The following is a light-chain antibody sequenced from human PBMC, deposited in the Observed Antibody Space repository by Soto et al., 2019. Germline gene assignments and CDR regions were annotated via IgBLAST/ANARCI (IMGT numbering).Light chain of an antibody. CDR3: QTWGSGIVV. V-gene: IGLV4-69*01. CDR1: SGHSNYA. J-gene: IGLJ2*01. Sequence: QTVVTQSPSASASLGASIKLTCTLSSGHSNYAIAWHQQQSEKGPRYLMKLNSDGSHSKGDGIPDRFSGSSSGAERYLTISSLQSEDEADYYCQTWGSGIVVFGGWTKVTVL. CDR2: LNSDGSH.